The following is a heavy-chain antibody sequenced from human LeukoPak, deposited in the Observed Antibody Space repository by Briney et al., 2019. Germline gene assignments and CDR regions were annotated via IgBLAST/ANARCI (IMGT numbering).Heavy chain of an antibody. CDR1: GFTLSSKY. J-gene: IGHJ4*02. CDR2: IYSGGIT. Sequence: GGSLRLSCAASGFTLSSKYMSWVPQAPGKGLEWVSVIYSGGITYYADPVQGRFTISRDNSKNTLYLQMNSLRAEDTAVYYCAAVIDYWGQGTLVTVSS. V-gene: IGHV3-66*01. CDR3: AAVIDY.